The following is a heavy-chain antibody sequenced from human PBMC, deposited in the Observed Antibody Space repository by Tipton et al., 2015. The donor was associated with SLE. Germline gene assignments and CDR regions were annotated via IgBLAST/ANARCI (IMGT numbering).Heavy chain of an antibody. CDR1: GFTYSGYA. D-gene: IGHD3-16*01. V-gene: IGHV3-30*02. CDR2: IRADGSNK. Sequence: SLRLSCAPSGFTYSGYAMHWVRQAPGKGLEWVAFIRADGSNKDYADSVKGRFTISRDNAKNTLYPQMNRLRVEDTAVYYCAGGTGAYFDHWGQGTLVTVSS. CDR3: AGGTGAYFDH. J-gene: IGHJ4*02.